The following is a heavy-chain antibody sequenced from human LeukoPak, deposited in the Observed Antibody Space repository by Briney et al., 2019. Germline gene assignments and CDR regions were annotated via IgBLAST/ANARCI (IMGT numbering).Heavy chain of an antibody. V-gene: IGHV3-9*01. CDR1: QFTFEGYA. CDR2: ITRNSGII. CDR3: AKDILGTTSDAFDI. D-gene: IGHD1-7*01. J-gene: IGHJ3*02. Sequence: PGRSLRLSCAASQFTFEGYAMHWVRQVPGKGLEWVSGITRNSGIIAYADSVKGRFTISRDNANKSLYLHMNSLRPEDTAFYYCAKDILGTTSDAFDIWGQGAMVIVSS.